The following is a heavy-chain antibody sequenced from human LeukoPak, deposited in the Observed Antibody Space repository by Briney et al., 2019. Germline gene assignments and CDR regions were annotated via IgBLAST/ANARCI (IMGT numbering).Heavy chain of an antibody. D-gene: IGHD3-16*01. Sequence: ASVKVSCKASGGTFYSNVFTWVRQAPGQGLEWMGETNPITGSPNYAQKFQGRFSISTGESTSTFYMELRSLRSEETAVYYCARDSHDLEDNYYYMDVWGKGTTVTVSS. J-gene: IGHJ6*03. CDR3: ARDSHDLEDNYYYMDV. CDR1: GGTFYSNV. CDR2: TNPITGSP. V-gene: IGHV1-69*05.